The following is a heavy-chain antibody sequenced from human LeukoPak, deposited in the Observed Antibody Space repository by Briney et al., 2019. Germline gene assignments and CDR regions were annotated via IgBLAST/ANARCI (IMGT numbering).Heavy chain of an antibody. CDR2: IYHGGRT. J-gene: IGHJ3*02. Sequence: SETLSLTCAVSGYSISSGYYWGWIRQPPGKGLELIGSIYHGGRTYYNPSLKSRVTMSVDTSKNQFSLKLSSVTAADTAVYYCARSGVLYYYDSSGYYSNDAFDIWGQGTMVTVSS. CDR1: GYSISSGYY. CDR3: ARSGVLYYYDSSGYYSNDAFDI. D-gene: IGHD3-22*01. V-gene: IGHV4-38-2*01.